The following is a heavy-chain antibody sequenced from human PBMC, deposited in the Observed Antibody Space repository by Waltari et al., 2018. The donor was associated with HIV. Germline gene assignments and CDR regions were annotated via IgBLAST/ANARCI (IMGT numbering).Heavy chain of an antibody. CDR3: AIQYNPLNNYYYGMDV. J-gene: IGHJ6*02. CDR1: GFTFRNYG. D-gene: IGHD1-1*01. Sequence: EVQLLESGGGLVQPGGSLRLSCVGSGFTFRNYGMTWVRQAPGKGLEWVSVLSGSGGSTHYADSVKGRFTISRDNSNNTSYLQMNSLRAEDTAVYYCAIQYNPLNNYYYGMDVWGQGTTVTVSS. V-gene: IGHV3-23*01. CDR2: LSGSGGST.